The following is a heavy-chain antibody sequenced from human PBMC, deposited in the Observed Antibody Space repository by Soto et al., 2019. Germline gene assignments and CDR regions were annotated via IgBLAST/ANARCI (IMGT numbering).Heavy chain of an antibody. CDR2: IFHGGNT. V-gene: IGHV4-38-2*01. D-gene: IGHD2-15*01. Sequence: SEALSLTCADSGFFISSGNYWGWIRKPPGKGLEWIGSIFHGGNTYYNPSLKSRVTISVDMSKNQFSLKLNSVTAADTAVYYCARARWYDAFDVWGQGTVVPVSS. J-gene: IGHJ3*01. CDR1: GFFISSGNY. CDR3: ARARWYDAFDV.